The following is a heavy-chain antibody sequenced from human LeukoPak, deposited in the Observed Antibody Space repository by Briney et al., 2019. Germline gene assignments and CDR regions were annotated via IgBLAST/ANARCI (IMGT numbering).Heavy chain of an antibody. CDR2: IYYSGST. D-gene: IGHD1-26*01. V-gene: IGHV4-59*01. J-gene: IGHJ4*02. CDR1: GGSINSCY. CDR3: ARVRSYSTPYFDY. Sequence: SETLSLTCTVSGGSINSCYWSRIRQPPGKGLEWIGYIYYSGSTKYNPSLKSRVTISVDTSKNQFSLRLSSVTAADTAVYYCARVRSYSTPYFDYWGQGTLVTVSS.